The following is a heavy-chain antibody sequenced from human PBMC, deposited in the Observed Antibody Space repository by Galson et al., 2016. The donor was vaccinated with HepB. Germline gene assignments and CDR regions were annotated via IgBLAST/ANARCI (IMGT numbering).Heavy chain of an antibody. CDR2: IKSQRFGGAA. CDR1: GFTFSSYS. J-gene: IGHJ4*02. CDR3: STEGYYDNSPWVVFDY. D-gene: IGHD3-22*01. Sequence: SLRLSCAASGFTFSSYSMNWVRQAPGKGLEWIGHIKSQRFGGAAEYAAAVQGRFTISRDDSENTLYLQMDSLKTEDTAMYYCSTEGYYDNSPWVVFDYWGQGTLVTVSS. V-gene: IGHV3-15*01.